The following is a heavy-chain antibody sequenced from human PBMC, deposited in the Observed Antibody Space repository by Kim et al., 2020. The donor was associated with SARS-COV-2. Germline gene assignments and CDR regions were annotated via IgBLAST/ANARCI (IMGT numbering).Heavy chain of an antibody. CDR3: ATSGYVRPRTFDI. CDR2: ISGSGGST. V-gene: IGHV3-23*01. J-gene: IGHJ3*02. CDR1: GFTFSSYA. Sequence: GGSLRLSCAASGFTFSSYAMSWVRQAPGKGLEWVSAISGSGGSTYYADSVKGRFTISRDNSKNTLYLQMNSLRAEDTAVYYCATSGYVRPRTFDIWGQGTMVTVSS. D-gene: IGHD3-22*01.